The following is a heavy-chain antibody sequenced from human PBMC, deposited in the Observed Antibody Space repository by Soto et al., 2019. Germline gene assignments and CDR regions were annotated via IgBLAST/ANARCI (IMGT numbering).Heavy chain of an antibody. J-gene: IGHJ4*02. V-gene: IGHV3-48*04. D-gene: IGHD4-17*01. CDR2: ISSSSSTI. Sequence: GGSLRLSCAASGFTFSSYSMNWVRQAPGKGLEWVSYISSSSSTIYYADSARGRFTISRDNAENSVYLEMDSLRAEDTALYYCARDVDADFRTDFDYWGRGTLVTVSS. CDR1: GFTFSSYS. CDR3: ARDVDADFRTDFDY.